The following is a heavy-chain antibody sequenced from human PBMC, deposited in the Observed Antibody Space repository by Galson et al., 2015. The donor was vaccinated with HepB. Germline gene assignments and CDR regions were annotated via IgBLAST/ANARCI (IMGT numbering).Heavy chain of an antibody. CDR2: IIPILGIA. J-gene: IGHJ3*02. CDR1: GGTFSSYA. Sequence: CKASGGTFSSYALSWVRQAPGQGLEWMGRIIPILGIANYAQKFQGRVTITADKSTSTAYMELSSLRSEDTAVYYCASLLDIVVVPAATDVGQIAFDIWVQGTMVTVSS. D-gene: IGHD2-2*03. CDR3: ASLLDIVVVPAATDVGQIAFDI. V-gene: IGHV1-69*04.